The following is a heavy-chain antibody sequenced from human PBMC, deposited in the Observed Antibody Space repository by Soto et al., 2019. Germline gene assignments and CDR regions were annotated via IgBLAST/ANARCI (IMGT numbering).Heavy chain of an antibody. Sequence: QVQLQESGPGLVKPSETLSLTCTVSVGSISSYYWSWVRQPPGKGLEWIGYIYYSGSTNYNPSLKSGVTISADTSKNQFSLKLSSVTAAHTAVYYCARLHSTGDWWGNWGQGTLVTVSS. CDR1: VGSISSYY. D-gene: IGHD2-15*01. CDR3: ARLHSTGDWWGN. V-gene: IGHV4-59*08. J-gene: IGHJ4*02. CDR2: IYYSGST.